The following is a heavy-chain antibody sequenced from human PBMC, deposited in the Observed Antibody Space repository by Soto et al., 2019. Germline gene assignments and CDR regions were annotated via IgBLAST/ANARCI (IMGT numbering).Heavy chain of an antibody. CDR3: ARDVGYGRIDY. J-gene: IGHJ4*02. CDR1: GGSIDDYS. D-gene: IGHD1-1*01. V-gene: IGHV4-30-2*01. Sequence: QLQLQESGSGLVKPSQTLSLTCAVSGGSIDDYSWSWIRQPPGKGLEWIGYIYHYGNPHYNASLRSRVTLSVDRSKNQFSLNLRSVTAADTAVYYCARDVGYGRIDYWGQGSLVNVSS. CDR2: IYHYGNP.